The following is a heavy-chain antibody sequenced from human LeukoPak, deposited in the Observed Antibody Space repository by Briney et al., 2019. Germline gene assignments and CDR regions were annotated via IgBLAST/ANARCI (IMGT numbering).Heavy chain of an antibody. CDR1: GGTFSSYA. J-gene: IGHJ6*03. V-gene: IGHV1-69*05. D-gene: IGHD5-24*01. Sequence: EASVKVSCKASGGTFSSYAISWVRQAPGQGLEWMGRIIPIFGTANYAQKFQGRVTITTDESTSTAYMELSSLRSEDTAVYYCAREGRDGYNYYCYYYMDVWGKGTTVTVSS. CDR3: AREGRDGYNYYCYYYMDV. CDR2: IIPIFGTA.